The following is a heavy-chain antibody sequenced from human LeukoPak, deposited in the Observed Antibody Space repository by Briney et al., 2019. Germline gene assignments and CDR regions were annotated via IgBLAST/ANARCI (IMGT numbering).Heavy chain of an antibody. CDR1: GFTFSSYG. V-gene: IGHV3-33*06. CDR2: IWYDGSNK. J-gene: IGHJ5*02. Sequence: PGGSLRLSCAASGFTFSSYGMHWVRQAPGKGLEWVAVIWYDGSNKYYADSVKGRFTISRDNSKNTLYLQMNSLRAEDTAVYYCAKGPRLQAPENWFDPWGQGTLVTVSS. CDR3: AKGPRLQAPENWFDP. D-gene: IGHD4-11*01.